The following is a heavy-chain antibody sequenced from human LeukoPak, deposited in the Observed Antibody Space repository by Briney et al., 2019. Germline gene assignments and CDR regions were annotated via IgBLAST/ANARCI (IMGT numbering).Heavy chain of an antibody. J-gene: IGHJ4*02. D-gene: IGHD5-24*01. CDR3: ARDFGATISLGYFDY. V-gene: IGHV3-23*01. CDR1: GFTFSSYA. Sequence: GGSLRLSCAASGFTFSSYAMSWVRQAPGKGLEWVSAISGSGGSTYYADSVKGRFTISRDNSKNTLYLQMNSLRAEDTAVYYCARDFGATISLGYFDYWGQGTLVTVSS. CDR2: ISGSGGST.